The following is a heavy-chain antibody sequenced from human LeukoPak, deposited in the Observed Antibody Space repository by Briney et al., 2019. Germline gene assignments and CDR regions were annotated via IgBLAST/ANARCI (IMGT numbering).Heavy chain of an antibody. CDR1: GYTFTGYY. CDR3: ATIGGCSSTSCYPV. J-gene: IGHJ4*02. Sequence: ASVKVSCKASGYTFTGYYMHRVRQAPGQGLEWMGWINPNSGGTNYAQKFQGRVTMTRDTSISTAYMELSRLRSDDTAVYYCATIGGCSSTSCYPVWGQGTLVTVSS. CDR2: INPNSGGT. V-gene: IGHV1-2*02. D-gene: IGHD2-2*01.